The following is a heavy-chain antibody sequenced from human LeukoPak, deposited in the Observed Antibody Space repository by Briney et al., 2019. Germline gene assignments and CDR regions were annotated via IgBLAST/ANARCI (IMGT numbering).Heavy chain of an antibody. CDR1: GGSFSGYY. Sequence: SETLSLTCAVYGGSFSGYYWSWIRPPPGKGLEWIGEINQSGSTNYNPSLKSRITISVDTSKNQFSLKLSSVTAADTAVYYCARGGNSSRDDYWGQGTLVTVSS. CDR2: INQSGST. CDR3: ARGGNSSRDDY. V-gene: IGHV4-34*01. D-gene: IGHD6-13*01. J-gene: IGHJ4*02.